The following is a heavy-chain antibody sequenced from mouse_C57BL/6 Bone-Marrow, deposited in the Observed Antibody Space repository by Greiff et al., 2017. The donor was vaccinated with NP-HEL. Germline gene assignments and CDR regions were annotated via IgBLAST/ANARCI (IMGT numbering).Heavy chain of an antibody. Sequence: EVQLMESVGGLVKPGGSLKLSCAASGFTFSSYAMSWVRQTPDKRLEWVATISDGGSYTYYPDNVKGRFTISRDTAKNNLYLQMSHLKSEDTAMYYCARGSNYVYAMDYWGQGTSVTVSS. CDR2: ISDGGSYT. CDR3: ARGSNYVYAMDY. V-gene: IGHV5-4*01. J-gene: IGHJ4*01. D-gene: IGHD2-5*01. CDR1: GFTFSSYA.